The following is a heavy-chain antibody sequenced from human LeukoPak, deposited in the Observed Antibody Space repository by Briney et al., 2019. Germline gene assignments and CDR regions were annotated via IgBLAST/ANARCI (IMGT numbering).Heavy chain of an antibody. D-gene: IGHD6-13*01. J-gene: IGHJ5*02. CDR2: INPNSGGT. CDR3: ARDSGPSSWHLWWFDP. V-gene: IGHV1-2*02. Sequence: GASVKVSCKASGYTFTGYYMHWVRQAPGQGLEWMGWINPNSGGTNYAQKFQGRVTMTRDTSISTAYMELSRLRSDDTAVYYCARDSGPSSWHLWWFDPWGQGTLVTVSS. CDR1: GYTFTGYY.